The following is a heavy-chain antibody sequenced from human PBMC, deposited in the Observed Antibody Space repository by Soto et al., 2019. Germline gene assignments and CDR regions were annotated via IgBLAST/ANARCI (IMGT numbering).Heavy chain of an antibody. D-gene: IGHD3-22*01. V-gene: IGHV1-24*01. J-gene: IGHJ4*02. Sequence: ASVKVSCKVSGYTLTELSMHWVRQAPGKGLEWMGGFDPEDGETIYAQKFQGRVTMTEDTSTGTAYMELSSLRSEDTAVYYCATHQRGYLYYYDSSGYSSNFDYWGQGTLVTVSS. CDR3: ATHQRGYLYYYDSSGYSSNFDY. CDR1: GYTLTELS. CDR2: FDPEDGET.